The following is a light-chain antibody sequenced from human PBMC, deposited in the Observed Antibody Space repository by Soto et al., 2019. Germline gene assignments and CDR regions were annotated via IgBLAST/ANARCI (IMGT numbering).Light chain of an antibody. CDR3: QQYCSSSWT. Sequence: EIVLTQSPGTLSLSPGERATISCRASQSISSSYLDWYQQKPGPATRLLIDGTSSRATAIPDRFRGSGSGTDFTLTINRLEPEDFAVYYCQQYCSSSWTFGQGTKVEIK. J-gene: IGKJ1*01. CDR2: GTS. CDR1: QSISSSY. V-gene: IGKV3-20*01.